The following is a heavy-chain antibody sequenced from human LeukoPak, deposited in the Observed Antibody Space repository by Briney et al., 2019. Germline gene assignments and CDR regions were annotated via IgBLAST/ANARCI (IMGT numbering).Heavy chain of an antibody. D-gene: IGHD6-19*01. J-gene: IGHJ4*02. Sequence: GGSLRLSCAASGFTFNIFEMNWVRQAPGKGLEWVSYISSSGSTIYYADSVKGRFTISRDNSKNSLYLQMNNLRVEDTAVYFCAKASEQWLVTMDYWGQGTLVTVSS. CDR3: AKASEQWLVTMDY. CDR2: ISSSGSTI. CDR1: GFTFNIFE. V-gene: IGHV3-48*03.